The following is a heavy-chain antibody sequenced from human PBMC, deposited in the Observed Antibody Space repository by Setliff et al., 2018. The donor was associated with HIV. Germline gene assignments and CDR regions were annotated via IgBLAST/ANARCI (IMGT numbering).Heavy chain of an antibody. J-gene: IGHJ4*02. Sequence: LSLTCAVYGGSFNDYYWSWIRQPPGKGLEWIGEIIHSGSINYNPSLKSRVAISVDTYNNQFSLNMNSVNAADTAFYYCARGYASGYDAYGYWGQGALVTVSS. CDR3: ARGYASGYDAYGY. CDR1: GGSFNDYY. D-gene: IGHD5-12*01. V-gene: IGHV4-34*01. CDR2: IIHSGSI.